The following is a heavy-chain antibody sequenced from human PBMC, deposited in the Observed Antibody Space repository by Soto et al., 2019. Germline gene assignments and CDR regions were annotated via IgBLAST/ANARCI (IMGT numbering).Heavy chain of an antibody. J-gene: IGHJ4*02. D-gene: IGHD3-3*01. V-gene: IGHV4-34*01. CDR3: ARAHDFWGGRQQPIDS. CDR1: VESFGCFY. Sequence: SDTLSLTCAVSVESFGCFYWTWIRQSPGKGLEWLGDINHVGITNYNPSLKSRVSIPVDTSKSQFSLKLSSVTAADTAAYYCARAHDFWGGRQQPIDSWGQGTLVTVSS. CDR2: INHVGIT.